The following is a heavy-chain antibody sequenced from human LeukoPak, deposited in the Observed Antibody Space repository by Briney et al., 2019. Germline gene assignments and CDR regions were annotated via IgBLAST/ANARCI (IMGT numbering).Heavy chain of an antibody. Sequence: PSETLSLTCTVSGGSISSSSYYWGWIRQPPGKGLEWIGSIYYSGSTYYNPSLKSRVTISVDTSKNQFSLELSSVTAADTAVYYCARREPVNYGGNFRWGQGTLVTVSS. D-gene: IGHD4-23*01. CDR3: ARREPVNYGGNFR. CDR1: GGSISSSSYY. CDR2: IYYSGST. V-gene: IGHV4-39*01. J-gene: IGHJ4*02.